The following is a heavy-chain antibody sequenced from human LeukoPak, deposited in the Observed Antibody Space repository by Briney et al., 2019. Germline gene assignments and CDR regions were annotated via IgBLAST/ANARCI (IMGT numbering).Heavy chain of an antibody. Sequence: GGSLRLSCATSGFLFRNYNMNWVRQAPGKGLEWVSYISSSGSTIYYADSVKGRFTISRDNAKNSLYLQMNSLRAEDTAVYYCARLDKRRISGFDYWGQGTLVTVSS. CDR3: ARLDKRRISGFDY. CDR2: ISSSGSTI. V-gene: IGHV3-48*04. J-gene: IGHJ4*02. D-gene: IGHD6-19*01. CDR1: GFLFRNYN.